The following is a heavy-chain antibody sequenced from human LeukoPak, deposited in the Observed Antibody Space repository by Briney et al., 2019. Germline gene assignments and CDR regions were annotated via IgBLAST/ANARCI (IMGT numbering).Heavy chain of an antibody. Sequence: GESLKISCKGSGYTFTNYWIGWVRQMPGKRLEWMGIIYPGNSEIRYSPSFQGQVTISADKSISTAYLQWSSLKASDTAMYYCAKLGYCSADTCYSYSDYWGQGTLVTVSS. D-gene: IGHD2-15*01. CDR3: AKLGYCSADTCYSYSDY. CDR1: GYTFTNYW. V-gene: IGHV5-51*01. J-gene: IGHJ4*02. CDR2: IYPGNSEI.